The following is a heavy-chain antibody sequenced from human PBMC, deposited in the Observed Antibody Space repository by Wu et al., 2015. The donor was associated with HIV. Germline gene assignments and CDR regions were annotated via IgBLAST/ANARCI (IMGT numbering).Heavy chain of an antibody. D-gene: IGHD6-13*01. CDR2: MNPKSGST. CDR3: ARGAENRWGPSSNWKVGWFDP. V-gene: IGHV1-8*01. CDR1: GYTFINYN. Sequence: QVQLVQSEAEVKKPGASVKVSCKASGYTFINYNINWVRQTVGQGLEWMGWMNPKSGSTGYAQQFQGRITLTRDTSTNTAYMDLTNLRSEDTAVYYCARGAENRWGPSSNWKVGWFDPVGPGHPWSPSLQ. J-gene: IGHJ5*02.